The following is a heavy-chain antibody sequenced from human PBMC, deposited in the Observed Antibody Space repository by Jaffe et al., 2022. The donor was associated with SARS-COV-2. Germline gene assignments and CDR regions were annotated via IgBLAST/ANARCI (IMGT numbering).Heavy chain of an antibody. CDR2: ISWNSGSI. CDR3: AKDIGAGYSYGGVHTEGYYYGMDV. CDR1: GFTFDDYA. Sequence: EVQLVESGGGLVQPGRSLRLSCAASGFTFDDYAMHWVRQAPGKGLEWVSGISWNSGSIGYADSVKGRFTISRDNAKNSLYLQMNSLRAEDTALYYCAKDIGAGYSYGGVHTEGYYYGMDVWGQGTTVTVSS. D-gene: IGHD5-18*01. V-gene: IGHV3-9*01. J-gene: IGHJ6*02.